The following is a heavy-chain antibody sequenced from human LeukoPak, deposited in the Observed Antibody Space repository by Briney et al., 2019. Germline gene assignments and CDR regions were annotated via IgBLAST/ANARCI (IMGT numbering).Heavy chain of an antibody. J-gene: IGHJ6*02. D-gene: IGHD3-9*01. V-gene: IGHV3-7*01. CDR3: ARETVYFDYYYGMDV. CDR1: GFTFSSYW. Sequence: PGGSLRLSCAASGFTFSSYWMSWVRQAPGKGLEWVANIKQDGSEKYYVDSVKGRFTISRDNAKNSLYLQMNSLRAEDTAVYYCARETVYFDYYYGMDVWGQGTTVTVSS. CDR2: IKQDGSEK.